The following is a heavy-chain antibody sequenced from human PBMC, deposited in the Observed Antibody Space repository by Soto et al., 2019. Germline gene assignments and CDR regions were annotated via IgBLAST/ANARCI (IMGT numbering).Heavy chain of an antibody. CDR3: ARDRIPPYGGNSGSWFDP. CDR1: GFTFSSYW. J-gene: IGHJ5*02. D-gene: IGHD4-17*01. CDR2: INPDGSAT. Sequence: GGSLRLSCAASGFTFSSYWMHWVRQAPGKGLVWVSRINPDGSATNYADSVKGRFTISRDNAKNTLYLQMNSLRAEDTAVYYCARDRIPPYGGNSGSWFDPWGQGTLVTVSS. V-gene: IGHV3-74*01.